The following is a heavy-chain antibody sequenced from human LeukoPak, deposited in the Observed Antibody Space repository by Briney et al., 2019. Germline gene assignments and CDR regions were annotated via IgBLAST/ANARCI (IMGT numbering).Heavy chain of an antibody. D-gene: IGHD4-17*01. CDR1: GFTFSSYA. CDR2: ISYDGSNK. CDR3: AKDRDDYGDYAFDY. V-gene: IGHV3-30-3*01. J-gene: IGHJ4*02. Sequence: GRSLRLSCAASGFTFSSYAMHWVRQAPGKGLEWVAVISYDGSNKYYADSVKGRFTISRDNSKNTLYLQMNSLRAEDTAVYYCAKDRDDYGDYAFDYWGQGTLVTVSS.